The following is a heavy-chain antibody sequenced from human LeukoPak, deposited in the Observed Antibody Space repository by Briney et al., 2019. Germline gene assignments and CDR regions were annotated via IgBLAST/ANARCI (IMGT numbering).Heavy chain of an antibody. V-gene: IGHV1-2*04. Sequence: ASVKVSCKASGYTFTGYYMHWVRQAPGQGLEWMGWINPNSGGTNYAQKFQGWVTMTRDTSISTAYMELSRLRSDDTAVYYCAREPPYYYGMDVWGQGTTVTVSS. J-gene: IGHJ6*02. CDR2: INPNSGGT. CDR1: GYTFTGYY. CDR3: AREPPYYYGMDV.